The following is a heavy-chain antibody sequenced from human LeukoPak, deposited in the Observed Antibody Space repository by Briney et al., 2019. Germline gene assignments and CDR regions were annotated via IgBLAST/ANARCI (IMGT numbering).Heavy chain of an antibody. D-gene: IGHD2-2*01. V-gene: IGHV5-51*01. J-gene: IGHJ2*01. Sequence: GESLEISCKGSGYSFTSYWIGRVRQMPGKGLEWMGIIYPGNSDTRYSPSFQGQVTISVDKSITTAYLQWSSLKASDTAMYYCARRGTSSGSHWYFDLWGRGTLVAVSS. CDR2: IYPGNSDT. CDR3: ARRGTSSGSHWYFDL. CDR1: GYSFTSYW.